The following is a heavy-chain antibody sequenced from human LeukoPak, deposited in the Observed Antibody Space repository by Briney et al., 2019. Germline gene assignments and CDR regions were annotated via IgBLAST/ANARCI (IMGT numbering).Heavy chain of an antibody. CDR3: ARGSRSQSSGWRY. V-gene: IGHV4-34*01. CDR1: GGSFSGYY. Sequence: PSETLSLTCAVYGGSFSGYYWSWIRQPPGKGLEWIGEINHSGSTNYNPSLKSRVAISVDTSKNQFSLKLSSVTAADTAVYYCARGSRSQSSGWRYWGQGTLVTVSS. J-gene: IGHJ4*02. CDR2: INHSGST. D-gene: IGHD6-19*01.